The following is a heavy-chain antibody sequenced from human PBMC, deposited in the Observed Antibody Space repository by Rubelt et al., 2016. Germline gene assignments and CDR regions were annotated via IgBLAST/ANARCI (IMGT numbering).Heavy chain of an antibody. CDR2: INAGNGNT. CDR3: ARGDIVVVVAASNPLDY. V-gene: IGHV1-3*01. J-gene: IGHJ4*02. D-gene: IGHD2-15*01. CDR1: GYTFTSYA. Sequence: QVQLVQSGAEVKKPGASVKVSCKASGYTFTSYAMHWVRQAPGQRLEWVGWINAGNGNTKYSQKFQGRVTITSDTAASTAYMELGSLRSEDTAVYYCARGDIVVVVAASNPLDYWGQGTLVTVSS.